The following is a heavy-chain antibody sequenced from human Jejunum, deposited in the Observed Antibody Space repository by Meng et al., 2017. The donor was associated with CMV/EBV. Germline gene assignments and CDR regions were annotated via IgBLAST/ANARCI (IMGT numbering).Heavy chain of an antibody. V-gene: IGHV1-2*02. CDR2: ISPESGET. CDR3: ARPSRRYIYYFDY. J-gene: IGHJ4*02. CDR1: GSTFAGYT. D-gene: IGHD1-14*01. Sequence: SGSTFAGYTLHWVRQAPGQGLKWLGCISPESGETDYAQKLQGRVTMTRDTSITTSYLKLSRLTSDDTAVYYCARPSRRYIYYFDYWGQGTLVTVSS.